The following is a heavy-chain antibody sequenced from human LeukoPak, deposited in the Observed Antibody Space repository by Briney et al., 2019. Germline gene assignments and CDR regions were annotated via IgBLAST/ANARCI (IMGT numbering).Heavy chain of an antibody. J-gene: IGHJ4*02. CDR2: ISGSGGST. V-gene: IGHV3-23*01. CDR3: AKYLGSGSYLGY. Sequence: GGTRRLSCAASGFTFSSYSMNWVRQAPGKGLEWVSAISGSGGSTYYADSVKGRFTISRDNSKNTLYLQMNSLRAEDTAVYYCAKYLGSGSYLGYWGQGTLVTVSS. CDR1: GFTFSSYS. D-gene: IGHD3-10*01.